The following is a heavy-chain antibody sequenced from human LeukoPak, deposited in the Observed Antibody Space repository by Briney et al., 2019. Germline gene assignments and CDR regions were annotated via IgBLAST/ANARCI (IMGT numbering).Heavy chain of an antibody. CDR3: ARDGTVTTHSTDFDY. J-gene: IGHJ4*02. Sequence: GGSLRLSCAASGFTFSSYAMHWVRQAPGKGLEWVAVISYDGSNKYCADSVKGRFTISRDNAKNSLYLQMNSLRAEDTAVYYCARDGTVTTHSTDFDYWGQGTLVTVSS. D-gene: IGHD4-17*01. CDR1: GFTFSSYA. CDR2: ISYDGSNK. V-gene: IGHV3-30-3*01.